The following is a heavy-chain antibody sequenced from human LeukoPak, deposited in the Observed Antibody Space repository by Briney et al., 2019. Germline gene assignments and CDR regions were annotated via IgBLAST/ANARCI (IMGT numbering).Heavy chain of an antibody. CDR2: ISGSGGST. CDR1: GFTFSAYE. D-gene: IGHD6-19*01. J-gene: IGHJ4*02. Sequence: GGSLRLSCAASGFTFSAYEMNWVRQAPGKGLEWVSAISGSGGSTYYADSVKGRFTISRDNSKNTLYLQMNSLRAEDTAVYYCARRSGIAVAGAFDYWGQGTLVTVSS. V-gene: IGHV3-23*01. CDR3: ARRSGIAVAGAFDY.